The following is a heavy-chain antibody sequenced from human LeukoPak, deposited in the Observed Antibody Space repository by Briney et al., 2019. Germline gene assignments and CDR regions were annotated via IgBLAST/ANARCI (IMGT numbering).Heavy chain of an antibody. CDR3: ATRPYDTSGYYYYYFDY. CDR1: GFTFSSYG. J-gene: IGHJ4*02. CDR2: ISYDGSNK. D-gene: IGHD3-22*01. Sequence: GSLRLSCAASGFTFSSYGMHWVRQAPGKGLEWVAVISYDGSNKGYADSVKGRFTLSRDNSKNTLYLHMNSLRSEDTAVYYCATRPYDTSGYYYYYFDYWGRGTLVTVYS. V-gene: IGHV3-30*03.